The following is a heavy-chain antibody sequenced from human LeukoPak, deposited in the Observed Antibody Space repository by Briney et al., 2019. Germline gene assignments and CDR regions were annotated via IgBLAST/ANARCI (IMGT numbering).Heavy chain of an antibody. CDR2: IHYSGST. CDR3: ARDTDYYGSGRRAFDI. V-gene: IGHV4-59*11. Sequence: SETLSLTCTVSGGSISSHYWSWIRQPPGKGLEWIGYIHYSGSTNYNPSLKSRVTISVDTSKNQFSPKLSSVTAADTAVYYCARDTDYYGSGRRAFDIWGQGTMVTVSS. D-gene: IGHD3-10*01. J-gene: IGHJ3*02. CDR1: GGSISSHY.